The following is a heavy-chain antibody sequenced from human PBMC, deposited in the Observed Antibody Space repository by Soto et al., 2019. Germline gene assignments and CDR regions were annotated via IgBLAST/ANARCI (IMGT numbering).Heavy chain of an antibody. CDR2: IIPIFGTA. D-gene: IGHD2-2*01. Sequence: GASVKVSCKASGGTFSSYAISWVRQAPGQGLEWMGGIIPIFGTANYAQKFQGRITITADESTSTAYMELSSLRSEDTAVYYCAVGVVPEKPHYYFDYWGQGTLVTVSS. J-gene: IGHJ4*02. CDR1: GGTFSSYA. V-gene: IGHV1-69*13. CDR3: AVGVVPEKPHYYFDY.